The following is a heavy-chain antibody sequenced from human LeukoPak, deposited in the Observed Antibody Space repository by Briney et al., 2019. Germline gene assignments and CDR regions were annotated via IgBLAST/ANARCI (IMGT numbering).Heavy chain of an antibody. J-gene: IGHJ4*02. Sequence: GGSLRLSCAASGFSLSTYWVTWVRQAPGTGLEWVANINPGGTETYYVEPVKGRFTISRDNAKNLVYLQMNSLRAEDSAVYHCGRFGYVAGIDLWGQGTLVTVSS. CDR2: INPGGTET. CDR3: GRFGYVAGIDL. D-gene: IGHD6-19*01. CDR1: GFSLSTYW. V-gene: IGHV3-7*01.